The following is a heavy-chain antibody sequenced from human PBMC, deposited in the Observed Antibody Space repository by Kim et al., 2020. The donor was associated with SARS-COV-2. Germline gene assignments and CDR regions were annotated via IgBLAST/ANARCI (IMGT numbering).Heavy chain of an antibody. CDR1: GFTFDDYT. V-gene: IGHV3-43*01. CDR3: AKVVLSYDILTGTFDY. Sequence: WGSLRLSCAASGFTFDDYTMHWVRQAPGKGLEWVSLISWDGGSTYYADSVKGRFTISRDNSKNSLYLQMNSLRTEDTALYYCAKVVLSYDILTGTFDYWGQGTLVTVSS. D-gene: IGHD3-9*01. CDR2: ISWDGGST. J-gene: IGHJ4*02.